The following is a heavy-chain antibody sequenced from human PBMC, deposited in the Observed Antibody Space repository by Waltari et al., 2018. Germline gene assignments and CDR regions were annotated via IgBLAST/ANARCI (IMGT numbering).Heavy chain of an antibody. D-gene: IGHD3-3*01. CDR3: ARGYYDFWSGYYPHGFDI. J-gene: IGHJ3*02. Sequence: EVNLVESGGDLVQRGGALRLCGAAAGFTFSNDVMSWVRQAPGKGLEWVANIKQDGSEKYYVESVKGRFSISRDNAKNSLYLQMSSLRAEDTAVYYCARGYYDFWSGYYPHGFDIWGQGTMVTVSS. CDR1: GFTFSNDV. CDR2: IKQDGSEK. V-gene: IGHV3-7*01.